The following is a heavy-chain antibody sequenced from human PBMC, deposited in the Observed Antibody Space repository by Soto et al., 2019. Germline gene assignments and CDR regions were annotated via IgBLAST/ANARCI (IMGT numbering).Heavy chain of an antibody. V-gene: IGHV3-23*01. CDR3: AKVLLSRAVAPGGMAF. J-gene: IGHJ6*02. D-gene: IGHD6-6*01. Sequence: PGGSLRLSCAASGFTFSSYAMSWVRQAPGKGLEWVSAISGSGGSTYYADSVKGRFTISRDNSKNTLYLQMNSLRAEDTAVYYCAKVLLSRAVAPGGMAFWGQGSTVPGS. CDR1: GFTFSSYA. CDR2: ISGSGGST.